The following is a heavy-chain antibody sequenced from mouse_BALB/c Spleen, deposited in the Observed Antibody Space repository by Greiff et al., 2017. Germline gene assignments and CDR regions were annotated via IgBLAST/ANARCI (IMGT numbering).Heavy chain of an antibody. V-gene: IGHV1-54*01. J-gene: IGHJ1*01. CDR2: INPGSGGT. D-gene: IGHD1-1*01. Sequence: QVQLQQSGAELVRPGTSVKVSCKASGYAFTNYLIEWVKQRPGQGLEWIGVINPGSGGTNYNEKFKGKATLTADKSSSTAYMQLSSLTSDVSAVYFCARGDYYGSSRSYWYFDVWGAGTTVTVSS. CDR1: GYAFTNYL. CDR3: ARGDYYGSSRSYWYFDV.